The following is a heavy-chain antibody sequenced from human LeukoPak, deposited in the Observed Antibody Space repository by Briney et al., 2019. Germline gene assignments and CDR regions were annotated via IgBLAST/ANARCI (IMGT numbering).Heavy chain of an antibody. V-gene: IGHV3-48*01. J-gene: IGHJ4*02. Sequence: GGSLRLSCAASGFTFSTYAMNWVRQAPGKGLEWVSYISSRTSTIYYADSGKGRFTISRDNAKNSLYLQMNSLRAEDTAVYYCARGYGDYDYWGQGTLVTVSS. D-gene: IGHD4-17*01. CDR2: ISSRTSTI. CDR3: ARGYGDYDY. CDR1: GFTFSTYA.